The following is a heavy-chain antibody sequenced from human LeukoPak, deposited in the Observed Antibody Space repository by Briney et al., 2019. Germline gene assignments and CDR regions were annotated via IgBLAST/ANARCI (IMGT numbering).Heavy chain of an antibody. CDR3: VRDQDGGFDY. CDR2: INSDASMT. V-gene: IGHV3-74*01. Sequence: GGSLRLSCVASGFTFGTYWIHWVRQAPGKGLVWVSRINSDASMTNYADSVKGRFTISRDNAKKTLYLQMNSLRVEDTALYYCVRDQDGGFDYWGQGTVVDVSS. CDR1: GFTFGTYW. J-gene: IGHJ4*02.